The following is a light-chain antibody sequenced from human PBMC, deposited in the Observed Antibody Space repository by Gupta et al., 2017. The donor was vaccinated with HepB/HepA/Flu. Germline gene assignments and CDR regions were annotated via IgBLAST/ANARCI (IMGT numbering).Light chain of an antibody. V-gene: IGLV2-14*03. CDR1: SSDVGSYKY. Sequence: QSALTQPASVSGSPGQSITISCTGTSSDVGSYKYVSWHQQHPGKAPKLMIYDVNNRPSGVSNRFSGSKSGNTASLTISGLQAEDEADYYCSSFTSSSTLYVFGTGTKVTVL. J-gene: IGLJ1*01. CDR3: SSFTSSSTLYV. CDR2: DVN.